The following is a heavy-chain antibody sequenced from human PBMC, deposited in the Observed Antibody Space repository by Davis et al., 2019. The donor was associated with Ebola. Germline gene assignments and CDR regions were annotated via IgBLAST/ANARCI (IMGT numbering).Heavy chain of an antibody. CDR1: GYTFTGYD. D-gene: IGHD2-21*01. CDR3: ARGGVAYSDLDY. V-gene: IGHV1-8*01. J-gene: IGHJ4*02. Sequence: ASAQVSCKASGYTFTGYDINWVRQPTGQGLEWMGWMNPNSGNTGYAQKFQGRVTMTRENSMSTAYMELSSLRSEDTAVYFCARGGVAYSDLDYWGQGTLVAVSS. CDR2: MNPNSGNT.